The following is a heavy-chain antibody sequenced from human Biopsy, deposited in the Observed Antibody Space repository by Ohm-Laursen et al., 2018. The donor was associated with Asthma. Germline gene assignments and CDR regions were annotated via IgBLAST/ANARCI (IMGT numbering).Heavy chain of an antibody. CDR1: GFSFSNFA. D-gene: IGHD1-1*01. CDR3: VRDGTDDAFDI. Sequence: SLRLPCAASGFSFSNFAIPWVRQAPGKGLEWVGVISKDASTQDYADSVKGRFTMARDNSKNTLDLQMNSLREEDTAVYYCVRDGTDDAFDIWGQGTVVSVSS. V-gene: IGHV3-30*01. J-gene: IGHJ3*02. CDR2: ISKDASTQ.